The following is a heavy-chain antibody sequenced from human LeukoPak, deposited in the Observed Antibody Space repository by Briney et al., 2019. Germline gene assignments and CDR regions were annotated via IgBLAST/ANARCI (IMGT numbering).Heavy chain of an antibody. CDR3: ARGTNYYESSGYSATFDY. J-gene: IGHJ4*02. Sequence: SETLSLTCAVYGVSFSGYSWSWIRQPPGKGLEWIGEINHGGSTNYNPSLKSRVTISVDTSKNQFSLKLSSVTAADTAVYNCARGTNYYESSGYSATFDYWGQGTLVTVSS. CDR2: INHGGST. V-gene: IGHV4-34*01. CDR1: GVSFSGYS. D-gene: IGHD3-22*01.